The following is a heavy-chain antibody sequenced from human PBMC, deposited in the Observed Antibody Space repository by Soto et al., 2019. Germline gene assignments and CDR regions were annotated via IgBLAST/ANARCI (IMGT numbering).Heavy chain of an antibody. V-gene: IGHV3-21*01. J-gene: IGHJ4*02. CDR1: GFTFSSYS. CDR3: ARAGIRADYFDY. CDR2: ISSSSSYI. Sequence: PGGSLRLSCAASGFTFSSYSMNWVRQAPGKGLEWVSSISSSSSYIYYADSVKGRFTISRDNAKNPLYLQMNSLRAEDTAVYYCARAGIRADYFDYWGQGTLVTVSS.